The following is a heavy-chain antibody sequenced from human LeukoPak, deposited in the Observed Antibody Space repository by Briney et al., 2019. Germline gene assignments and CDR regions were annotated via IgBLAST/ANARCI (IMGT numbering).Heavy chain of an antibody. J-gene: IGHJ6*03. CDR2: IYYSGST. D-gene: IGHD3-22*01. V-gene: IGHV4-39*01. CDR1: GGSISSSSYY. CDR3: ARSYDSSGYYPYYYYYMDV. Sequence: SETLSLTCTVSGGSISSSSYYWGWIRQPPGKGLEWIGSIYYSGSTYYNPSLKSRVTISVDTFKNQFSLKLSSVTAADTAVYYCARSYDSSGYYPYYYYYMDVWGKGTTVTVSS.